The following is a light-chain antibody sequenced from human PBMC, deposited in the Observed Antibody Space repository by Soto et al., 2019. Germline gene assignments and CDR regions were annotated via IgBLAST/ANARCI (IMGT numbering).Light chain of an antibody. CDR3: SSYTTSGSLV. J-gene: IGLJ2*01. Sequence: ALTQPASVSGSPGQSITISCTGTSSDVGGYNYVSWYQQHPGKAPKLMIYDVSNRPSGVSNRFSGSKSGNTASLTISGLQAEDEADYYCSSYTTSGSLVFGGGTKLTVL. V-gene: IGLV2-14*01. CDR1: SSDVGGYNY. CDR2: DVS.